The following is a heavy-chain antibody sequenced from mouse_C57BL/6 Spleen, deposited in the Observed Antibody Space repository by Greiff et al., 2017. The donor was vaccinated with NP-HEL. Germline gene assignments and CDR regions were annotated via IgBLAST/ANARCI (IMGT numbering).Heavy chain of an antibody. D-gene: IGHD2-3*01. V-gene: IGHV1-80*01. CDR3: ARGVYDGYYDYAMDY. J-gene: IGHJ4*01. CDR2: IYPGDGDT. Sequence: VQLQQSGAELVKPGASVKISCKASGYAFSSYWMNWVKQRPGKGLEWIGQIYPGDGDTNYNGKFKGKATLTADKSSSTAYMQLSSLTSEDSAVYFCARGVYDGYYDYAMDYWGQGTSVTVSS. CDR1: GYAFSSYW.